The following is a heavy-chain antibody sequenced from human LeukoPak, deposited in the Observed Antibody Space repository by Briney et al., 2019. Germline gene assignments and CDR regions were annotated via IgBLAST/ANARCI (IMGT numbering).Heavy chain of an antibody. CDR3: ARDRLGSSSLFDY. J-gene: IGHJ4*02. Sequence: KGLEWVSSISSSSSYIYYADSVKGRFTISRDNAKNSLYLQMNSLRAEDTAVYYCARDRLGSSSLFDYWGQGTLVTVSS. V-gene: IGHV3-21*01. CDR2: ISSSSSYI. D-gene: IGHD6-13*01.